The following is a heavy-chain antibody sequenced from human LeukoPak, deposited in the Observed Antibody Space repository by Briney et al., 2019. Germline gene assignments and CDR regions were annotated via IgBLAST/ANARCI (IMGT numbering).Heavy chain of an antibody. CDR1: GDSVSSNSAA. D-gene: IGHD2-15*01. Sequence: SQTLSLTCAISGDSVSSNSAAWQWIRQSPPRGLEWLGRTYYRSKWYNDYAISVKSRITINPDTSKNQFSLHLNSVTPEDTAVYYCAREADKIGFDFDYWGQGTLVTVSS. CDR3: AREADKIGFDFDY. J-gene: IGHJ4*02. V-gene: IGHV6-1*01. CDR2: TYYRSKWYN.